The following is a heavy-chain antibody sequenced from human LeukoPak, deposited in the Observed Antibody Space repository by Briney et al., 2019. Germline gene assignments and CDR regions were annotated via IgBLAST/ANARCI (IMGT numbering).Heavy chain of an antibody. CDR2: IYHNGIT. CDR1: GVSISTHY. CDR3: AREANYYGSGSYFEGTFDY. Sequence: SETLSLTCNVSGVSISTHYWSWIRQSPGKGLEWIGYIYHNGITNYNPSLKSRVTISIDTSKNEFSLKLTSVIAADTAVYFCAREANYYGSGSYFEGTFDYWGQGSLVTVSS. D-gene: IGHD3-10*01. J-gene: IGHJ4*02. V-gene: IGHV4-59*11.